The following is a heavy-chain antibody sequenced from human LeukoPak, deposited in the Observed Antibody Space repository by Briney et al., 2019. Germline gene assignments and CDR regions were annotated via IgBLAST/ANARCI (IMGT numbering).Heavy chain of an antibody. D-gene: IGHD3-22*01. V-gene: IGHV3-7*01. Sequence: GGSLRLSCVASGFTFSNYWLNWVRQAPGKGLEWVASIKQDGSGKYYVDSVKGRFTISRDSAKNSLYVQMNSLRVEDTAVYYCARGGYYYESGGYYPYFDYWGQGTLVTVSS. J-gene: IGHJ4*02. CDR3: ARGGYYYESGGYYPYFDY. CDR1: GFTFSNYW. CDR2: IKQDGSGK.